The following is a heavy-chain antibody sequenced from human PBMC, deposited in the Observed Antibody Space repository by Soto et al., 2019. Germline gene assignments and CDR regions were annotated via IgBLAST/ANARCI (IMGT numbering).Heavy chain of an antibody. D-gene: IGHD2-2*01. CDR1: GYIFTSYL. V-gene: IGHV5-51*01. CDR3: ARHYCSSTSCSPVYYYYYGMDV. Sequence: AASLETSCKGSGYIFTSYLIGWVRHMPGRGLGWVVIMYPGDPDTRNSPYFQDHVTSSADKSISTAYLQWSSLKASDTAMYSCARHYCSSTSCSPVYYYYYGMDVWGQGTTVTVSS. J-gene: IGHJ6*02. CDR2: MYPGDPDT.